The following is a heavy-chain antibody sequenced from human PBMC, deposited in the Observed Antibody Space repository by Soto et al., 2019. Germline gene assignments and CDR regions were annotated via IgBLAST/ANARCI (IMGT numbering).Heavy chain of an antibody. CDR3: AKRASGSYFDY. V-gene: IGHV5-10-1*01. J-gene: IGHJ4*02. Sequence: GESLKISCQASGYSFTTYWISWVRQMPGKGLECMGRIDPTDSYTDYGPSFEGHVTMSVDRSINTAYLEWSTLKASDSAMYYCAKRASGSYFDYWGQGTLVTVSS. CDR2: IDPTDSYT. CDR1: GYSFTTYW. D-gene: IGHD3-10*01.